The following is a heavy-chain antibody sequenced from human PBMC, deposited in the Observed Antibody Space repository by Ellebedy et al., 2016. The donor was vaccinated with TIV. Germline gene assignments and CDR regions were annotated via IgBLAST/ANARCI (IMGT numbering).Heavy chain of an antibody. CDR1: GGSISNSAYY. Sequence: MPGGSLRLSCTVSGGSISNSAYYWNWLRQPPGKGLEWIRGVYYSGSTYYNPSCKSRVTLSADTSKNQFSLNLRTVSAADTCVYYCARIDPWQPNDDWGQGIRVTVSS. J-gene: IGHJ4*02. CDR2: VYYSGST. V-gene: IGHV4-39*01. D-gene: IGHD3-9*01. CDR3: ARIDPWQPNDD.